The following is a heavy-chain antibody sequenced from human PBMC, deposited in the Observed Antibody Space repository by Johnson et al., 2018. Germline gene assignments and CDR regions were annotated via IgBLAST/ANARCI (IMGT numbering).Heavy chain of an antibody. V-gene: IGHV3-9*01. CDR2: ISWNSGSI. J-gene: IGHJ3*02. CDR1: GFTFDDYA. CDR3: AKDISGWLQGAFDI. D-gene: IGHD6-19*01. Sequence: VQLVQSGGGLVQPGRSLRLSCAASGFTFDDYAMHWVRQAPGKGLEWVSGISWNSGSIGYADSVKGRFTISRDNAKNSLYLQMNSLRAEETALYYCAKDISGWLQGAFDIWGQGTMVTVSS.